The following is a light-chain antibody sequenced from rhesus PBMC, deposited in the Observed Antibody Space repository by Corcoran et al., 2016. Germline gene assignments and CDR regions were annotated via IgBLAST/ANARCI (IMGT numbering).Light chain of an antibody. CDR2: NAS. CDR1: ENVNNY. J-gene: IGKJ3*01. Sequence: DIQMTQSPSSLSASVGDRVTITCRARENVNNYLNWYQQKPGKAPKLLIYNASTLQSGVPSRFIGSGSGTDYTFTISSLQPEDVATYYWQHGYGTPFTFGPGTKLDIK. V-gene: IGKV1-74*01. CDR3: QHGYGTPFT.